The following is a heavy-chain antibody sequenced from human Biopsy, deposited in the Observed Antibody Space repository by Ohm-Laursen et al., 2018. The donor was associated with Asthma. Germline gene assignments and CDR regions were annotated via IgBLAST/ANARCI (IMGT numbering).Heavy chain of an antibody. Sequence: SLRLSCSASGFMFRSFGMHWVRQAPGKGLEWVAVISYDGNHKFYEDSVKGRFTIPRDNAKNSLYLQMQSLRPEDTAFYYCAKSADYYDSTDYLDFWGRGTLVTVSS. V-gene: IGHV3-30*18. D-gene: IGHD3-22*01. CDR1: GFMFRSFG. CDR2: ISYDGNHK. J-gene: IGHJ4*01. CDR3: AKSADYYDSTDYLDF.